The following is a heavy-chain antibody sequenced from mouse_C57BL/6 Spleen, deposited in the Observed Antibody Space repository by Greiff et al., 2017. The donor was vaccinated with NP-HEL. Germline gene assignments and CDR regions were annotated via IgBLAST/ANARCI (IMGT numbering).Heavy chain of an antibody. CDR1: GYSITSGYY. CDR3: ARRTTVVADYAMDY. V-gene: IGHV3-6*01. D-gene: IGHD1-1*01. Sequence: VQLKESGPGLVKPSQSLSLTCSVTGYSITSGYYWNWIRQFPGNKLEWMGYISYDGSNNYNPSLKNRISITRDTSKNQFFLKLNSVTTEDTATYYCARRTTVVADYAMDYWGQGTSVTVSS. CDR2: ISYDGSN. J-gene: IGHJ4*01.